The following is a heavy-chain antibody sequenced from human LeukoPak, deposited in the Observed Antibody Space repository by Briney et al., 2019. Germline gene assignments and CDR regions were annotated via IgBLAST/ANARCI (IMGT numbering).Heavy chain of an antibody. Sequence: QPGGSLRLSCAGSGFTFSTYWMHWVRQAPGGALVWVSGINTDGSTTSYADSVRGRFTISRDNAKNTLYLQMTSLRVEDTALYYCAKESRYDVGLEYWGQGALVTVSS. V-gene: IGHV3-74*01. D-gene: IGHD3-3*01. CDR2: INTDGSTT. CDR1: GFTFSTYW. J-gene: IGHJ4*02. CDR3: AKESRYDVGLEY.